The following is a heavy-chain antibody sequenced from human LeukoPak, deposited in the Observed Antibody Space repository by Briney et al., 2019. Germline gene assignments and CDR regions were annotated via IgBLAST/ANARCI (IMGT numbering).Heavy chain of an antibody. CDR2: IYSSGSP. CDR3: ARHGAEKQLVYWFDP. J-gene: IGHJ5*02. D-gene: IGHD6-13*01. Sequence: SETLSLTCTVSGGSIRSGTYYWRWIRQHPGKGLEWIGYIYSSGSPYYNPSLQSRFTISVDTSKNHFSLKLTSVTAADTALYYCARHGAEKQLVYWFDPWGQGTLVTVSS. V-gene: IGHV4-31*03. CDR1: GGSIRSGTYY.